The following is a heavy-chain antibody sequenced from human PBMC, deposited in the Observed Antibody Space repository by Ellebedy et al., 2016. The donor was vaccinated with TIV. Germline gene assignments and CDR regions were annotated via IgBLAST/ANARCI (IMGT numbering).Heavy chain of an antibody. Sequence: GESLKISXAASGFTFSSYSMNWVRQAPGKGLEWVSSISSSSSYIYYADSVKGRFTISRDNAKNSLYLQMNSLRAEDTAVYYCARDPRLGDYDILTGQYYYYYGMDVWGQGTTVTVSS. J-gene: IGHJ6*02. CDR3: ARDPRLGDYDILTGQYYYYYGMDV. D-gene: IGHD3-9*01. CDR1: GFTFSSYS. CDR2: ISSSSSYI. V-gene: IGHV3-21*01.